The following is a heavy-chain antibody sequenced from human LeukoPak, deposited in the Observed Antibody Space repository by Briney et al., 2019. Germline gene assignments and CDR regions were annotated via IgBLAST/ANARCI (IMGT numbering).Heavy chain of an antibody. J-gene: IGHJ4*02. CDR1: GYTFTSYD. CDR2: MNPNSGNT. D-gene: IGHD4-23*01. CDR3: ARGNYGGNFYYFDY. V-gene: IGHV1-8*03. Sequence: ASVKVSCKASGYTFTSYDINWVRQATGQGLEWMGWMNPNSGNTGYAQKFQGRVTITRNTSISTAYMELSSLRSEDTAVYYCARGNYGGNFYYFDYWGQGTLVTVSS.